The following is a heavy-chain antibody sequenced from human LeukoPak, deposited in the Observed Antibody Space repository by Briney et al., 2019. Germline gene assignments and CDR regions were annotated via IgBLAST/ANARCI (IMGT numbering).Heavy chain of an antibody. J-gene: IGHJ4*02. CDR2: IYYSGST. CDR1: GGSISSYY. D-gene: IGHD6-19*01. V-gene: IGHV4-59*08. Sequence: PSETLSLTCTVSGGSISSYYWSWIRQPPGKGLEWIGYIYYSGSTNYNPSLKSRVTISVDTSKNQFSLKLSSVTAADTAVYYCASIAVAGNFDYWGQGTLVTVSS. CDR3: ASIAVAGNFDY.